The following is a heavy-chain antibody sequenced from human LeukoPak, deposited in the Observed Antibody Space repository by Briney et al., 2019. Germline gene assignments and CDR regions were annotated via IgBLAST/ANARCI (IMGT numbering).Heavy chain of an antibody. Sequence: GGSLRLSCAASGFTFSSYDIHWVRQAAGEGLEWVSAIGSGGGPYYAGSVKGRFTISRENAKNSLYLQMSSLRAGDTAVYYCARGTSSGFDYWGQGTLVTVSS. CDR2: IGSGGGP. D-gene: IGHD6-19*01. V-gene: IGHV3-13*05. CDR3: ARGTSSGFDY. CDR1: GFTFSSYD. J-gene: IGHJ4*02.